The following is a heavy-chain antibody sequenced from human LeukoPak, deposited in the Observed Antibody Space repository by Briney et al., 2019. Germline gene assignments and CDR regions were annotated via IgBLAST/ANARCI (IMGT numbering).Heavy chain of an antibody. CDR3: ARGIAAAAPTEGY. CDR2: ISSSSSTI. J-gene: IGHJ4*02. V-gene: IGHV3-48*01. CDR1: GFTFSSYS. D-gene: IGHD6-13*01. Sequence: PGGSLRLSCAASGFTFSSYSMNWVRQAPGKGLEWVSYISSSSSTIYYADSVKDRFTISRDNAKNSLYLQMNSLRAEDTAVYYCARGIAAAAPTEGYWGQGPLVTVSS.